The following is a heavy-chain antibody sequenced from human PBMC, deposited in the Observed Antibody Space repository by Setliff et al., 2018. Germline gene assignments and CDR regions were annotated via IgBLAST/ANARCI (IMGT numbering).Heavy chain of an antibody. CDR2: ISSYNTDIT. CDR1: GYIFSSYG. J-gene: IGHJ3*01. V-gene: IGHV1-18*01. CDR3: AISTLSICSGGSCPNVFDV. D-gene: IGHD2-15*01. Sequence: ASVQVSCKASGYIFSSYGISWVRQAPGQGLQWMGWISSYNTDITNYAERFQGRITMTTDTSTSAAYMELRGLRSDGTAIYYCAISTLSICSGGSCPNVFDVWGPGTLVTVSS.